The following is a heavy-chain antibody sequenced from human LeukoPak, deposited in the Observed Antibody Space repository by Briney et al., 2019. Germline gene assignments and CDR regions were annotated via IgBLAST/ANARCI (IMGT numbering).Heavy chain of an antibody. CDR1: GFAFTTYA. J-gene: IGHJ4*02. Sequence: GGSLRLSCAASGFAFTTYAMHWVRQAPGKGLEWVAFISYDLSYIEYRGSVKGRFTISRDDSKNTVHLQMNSLRREDTAVYCCAREKIFGQAYFDNWGQGTLVTVSS. V-gene: IGHV3-30*10. D-gene: IGHD3-10*01. CDR2: ISYDLSYI. CDR3: AREKIFGQAYFDN.